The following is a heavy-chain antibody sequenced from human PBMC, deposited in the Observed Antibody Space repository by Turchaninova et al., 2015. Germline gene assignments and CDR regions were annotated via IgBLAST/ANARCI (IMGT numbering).Heavy chain of an antibody. V-gene: IGHV3-23*01. CDR1: GFTFSSYA. D-gene: IGHD5-24*01. Sequence: EGQLLECGGGVVQPGGSLRLSWAAAGFTFSSYAMSLVLQAPGNGLEGVSAGVGSGGSTYYADSVKGQFTISRDNTKNTLSLQMNSLRAEDTAVYYCAKDGYNFWFFDYWGQGTLVTVSS. CDR2: GVGSGGST. CDR3: AKDGYNFWFFDY. J-gene: IGHJ4*02.